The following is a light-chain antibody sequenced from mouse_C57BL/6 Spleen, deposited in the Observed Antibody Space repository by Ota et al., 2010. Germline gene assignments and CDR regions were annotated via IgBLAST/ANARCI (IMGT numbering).Light chain of an antibody. CDR3: MQHLEYPFT. J-gene: IGKJ4*01. V-gene: IGKV4-62*01. CDR1: SDVSF. Sequence: QIVLTQSPAIMSASPGEKVTMTCSASSDVSFLFWFQQKPGSSPRLWIYDTSNLASGVPDRFSGSGSGTAFTLRISRVEAEDVGVYYCMQHLEYPFTFGSGTKLEI. CDR2: DTS.